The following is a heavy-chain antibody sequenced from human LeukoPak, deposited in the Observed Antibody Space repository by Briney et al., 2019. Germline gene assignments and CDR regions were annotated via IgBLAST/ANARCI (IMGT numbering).Heavy chain of an antibody. J-gene: IGHJ4*02. Sequence: PGGSLRLSCAASGFTFSSYAMSWVRQAPGKGLEWVSAISGSGGSTYYADSVKGRFTISRDNSKTALYLQMNSLRAEDAAVYYCAKDLRGITFFARYFDYSGQGTLVTVSS. CDR2: ISGSGGST. V-gene: IGHV3-23*01. CDR3: AKDLRGITFFARYFDY. CDR1: GFTFSSYA. D-gene: IGHD3-3*01.